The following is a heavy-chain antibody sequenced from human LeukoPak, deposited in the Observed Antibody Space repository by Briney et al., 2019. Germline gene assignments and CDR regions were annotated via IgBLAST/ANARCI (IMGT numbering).Heavy chain of an antibody. CDR1: GFTFSSYE. CDR3: ARTAFSSSWHDY. CDR2: ISSSGSTI. Sequence: PGGSLRLSCAASGFTFSSYEMNWVRQAPGKGLEWVSYISSSGSTIYYADSVKGRFTISRDNAKNSLYLQMNSLRAEDTAVYYCARTAFSSSWHDYWGQGTLVTVSS. J-gene: IGHJ4*02. D-gene: IGHD6-13*01. V-gene: IGHV3-48*03.